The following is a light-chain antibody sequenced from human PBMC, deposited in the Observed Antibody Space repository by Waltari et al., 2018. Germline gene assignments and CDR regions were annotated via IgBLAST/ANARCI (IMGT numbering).Light chain of an antibody. J-gene: IGLJ2*01. CDR1: SSDDGGYNY. V-gene: IGLV2-14*03. CDR3: SSYISSDTLEL. CDR2: DVS. Sequence: QSALTQPATVSGSPVQSIATSFIGTSSDDGGYNYSSSYQQHPGKAPKLIIFDVSNRPSGVSSRVSGSKSGNTASLTISGLQAQDEADYYCSSYISSDTLELFGGGTSLTVL.